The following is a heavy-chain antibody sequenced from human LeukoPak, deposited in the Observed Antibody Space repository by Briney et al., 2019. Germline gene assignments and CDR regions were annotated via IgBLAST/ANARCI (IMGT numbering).Heavy chain of an antibody. J-gene: IGHJ5*02. CDR3: ARLPDP. V-gene: IGHV4-4*02. CDR1: GVSISSSNW. Sequence: SETLSLTCAVSGVSISSSNWWNWVRQPPGKGLEWIGEIYHSGSTNYNPSLKSRVTISVDKSKNQFSLKLRSVTAADTALYYCARLPDPWGQGTLVTVSS. CDR2: IYHSGST.